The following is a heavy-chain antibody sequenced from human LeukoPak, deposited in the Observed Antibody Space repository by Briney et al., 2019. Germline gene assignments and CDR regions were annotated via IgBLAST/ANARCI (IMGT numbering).Heavy chain of an antibody. V-gene: IGHV3-33*08. J-gene: IGHJ4*02. Sequence: GRSLRLSCAASGFTFSSYGMHWVRQAPGKGLEWVAVIWYDGSNKYYADSVKGRFTISRDNSKNALYLQMDSLRAEDTAVYYCARDPGVRWLVGFDYWGQGTLVTVSS. CDR1: GFTFSSYG. D-gene: IGHD6-19*01. CDR3: ARDPGVRWLVGFDY. CDR2: IWYDGSNK.